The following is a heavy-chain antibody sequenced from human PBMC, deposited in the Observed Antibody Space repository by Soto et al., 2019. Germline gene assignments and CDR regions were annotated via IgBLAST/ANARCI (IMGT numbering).Heavy chain of an antibody. V-gene: IGHV3-30*03. J-gene: IGHJ4*02. CDR3: AIIGIAAAGPFDY. Sequence: PGGSLRLSCAASGFTFSSYGMHWVRQAPGKGLEWVAVISYDGSNKYYADSVKGRFTISRDNSKNTLYLQMNSLRAEDTAVYYCAIIGIAAAGPFDYWGQGTLVTVSS. CDR2: ISYDGSNK. D-gene: IGHD6-13*01. CDR1: GFTFSSYG.